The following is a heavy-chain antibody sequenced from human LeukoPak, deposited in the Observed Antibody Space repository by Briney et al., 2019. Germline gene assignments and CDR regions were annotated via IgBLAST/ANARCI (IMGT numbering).Heavy chain of an antibody. CDR1: GGSISTYY. CDR3: ARDLHRYGDHAFDY. CDR2: IYYSGST. V-gene: IGHV4-59*01. Sequence: PSETLSLTCTVSGGSISTYYWSWIRQPPGKGLEWIGYIYYSGSTNYNPSLKSRVTISIDTSKNQFSLKLSSVTAADTAVYYCARDLHRYGDHAFDYWGQGTLVTVSS. D-gene: IGHD4-17*01. J-gene: IGHJ4*02.